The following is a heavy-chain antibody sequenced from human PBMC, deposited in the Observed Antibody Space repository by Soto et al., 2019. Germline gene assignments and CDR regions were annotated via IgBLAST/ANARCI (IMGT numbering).Heavy chain of an antibody. V-gene: IGHV1-8*01. Sequence: QVQLVQSGAEVTKPGASVKVSCKASGYTFTSYDINWVRQATGQRPEWMGWMNPNSGNAGYAEKFQGRVTMTRDTSISTAYMELSGLTSDDTAVYYCARHTAMVPSDFWGQGTLVTVS. CDR3: ARHTAMVPSDF. D-gene: IGHD5-18*01. J-gene: IGHJ4*02. CDR1: GYTFTSYD. CDR2: MNPNSGNA.